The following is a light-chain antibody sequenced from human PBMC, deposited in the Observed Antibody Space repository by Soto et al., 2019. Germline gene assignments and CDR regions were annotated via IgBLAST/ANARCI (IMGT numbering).Light chain of an antibody. CDR2: GAF. CDR1: QGLTSSS. CDR3: QQYESSPAT. V-gene: IGKV3-20*01. J-gene: IGKJ4*01. Sequence: EIVLTQSPGTLSLSPGERATLSCRAGQGLTSSSLAWYQQRPGQAPRLLIYGAFSRATGIADRFSCSGSGTDFTLTISRLEPEDFAVYYCQQYESSPATFGGGTRVEIK.